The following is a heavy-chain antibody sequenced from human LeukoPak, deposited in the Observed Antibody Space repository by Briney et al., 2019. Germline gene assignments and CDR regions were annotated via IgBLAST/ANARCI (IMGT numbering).Heavy chain of an antibody. Sequence: GGSLRLSCAASGITFITYAMSWVRQAPGKGLEWVSAISGSGTSTYHADSVKGRFTISRDNSKNTLYLQMNSLRVEDTAIYYCAKDQRSGWTRNFDSWGQGTLVTVSS. CDR1: GITFITYA. D-gene: IGHD6-19*01. J-gene: IGHJ4*02. V-gene: IGHV3-23*01. CDR3: AKDQRSGWTRNFDS. CDR2: ISGSGTST.